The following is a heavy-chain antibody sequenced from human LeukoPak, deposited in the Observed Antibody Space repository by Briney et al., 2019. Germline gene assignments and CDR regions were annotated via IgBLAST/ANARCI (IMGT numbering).Heavy chain of an antibody. CDR2: ISYDGSNK. CDR1: GFTFSSYA. CDR3: ARDGIVGALRGFFDY. D-gene: IGHD1-26*01. J-gene: IGHJ4*02. Sequence: GRSLRLSCAASGFTFSSYAMHWVRQAPGKGLEWVAVISYDGSNKYYADSVKGRFTISRDNSKSTLYLQMNSLRAEDTAVYYCARDGIVGALRGFFDYWGQGTLVTVSS. V-gene: IGHV3-30-3*01.